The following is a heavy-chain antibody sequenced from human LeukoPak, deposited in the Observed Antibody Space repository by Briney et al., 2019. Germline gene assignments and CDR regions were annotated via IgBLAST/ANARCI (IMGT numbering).Heavy chain of an antibody. J-gene: IGHJ4*02. V-gene: IGHV4-31*03. D-gene: IGHD3-22*01. CDR2: IYYSGST. Sequence: SETLSLTCTVSGGSISSGGYYWSWIRQHPGKGLERIGYIYYSGSTYYNPSLKSRVTISVDTSKNQFSLKLSSMTAADTAVYYCARANEYYYDSSGYYLVYWGQGTLVTVSS. CDR1: GGSISSGGYY. CDR3: ARANEYYYDSSGYYLVY.